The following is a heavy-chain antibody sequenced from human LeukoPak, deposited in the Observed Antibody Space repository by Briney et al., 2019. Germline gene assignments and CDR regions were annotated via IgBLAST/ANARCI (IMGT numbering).Heavy chain of an antibody. D-gene: IGHD1-26*01. CDR2: IVVGSGNT. CDR3: AGGGSGSWGMDV. Sequence: SVKVSCKASGFTFTSSAVQWVRQAREQRLEWIGWIVVGSGNTNYAQKFQERVTITRDMSTSTAYMELSSLRSEDTAVYYCAGGGSGSWGMDVWGQGTTVTVSS. CDR1: GFTFTSSA. V-gene: IGHV1-58*01. J-gene: IGHJ6*02.